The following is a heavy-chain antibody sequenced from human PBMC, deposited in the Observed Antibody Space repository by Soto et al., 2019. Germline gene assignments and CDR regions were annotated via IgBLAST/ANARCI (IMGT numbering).Heavy chain of an antibody. CDR1: GFTFSGHN. Sequence: PGGSLRLSCAASGFTFSGHNMNWVRQAPGKGLECVSFITSASSYIFYADSVKGRFTISRDNAKNSLYLQMNNLRVEDTAVYYFASWDLGTSGYHYQGYYNGMDVWGQGTTVTVSS. D-gene: IGHD3-22*01. J-gene: IGHJ6*02. CDR3: ASWDLGTSGYHYQGYYNGMDV. V-gene: IGHV3-21*01. CDR2: ITSASSYI.